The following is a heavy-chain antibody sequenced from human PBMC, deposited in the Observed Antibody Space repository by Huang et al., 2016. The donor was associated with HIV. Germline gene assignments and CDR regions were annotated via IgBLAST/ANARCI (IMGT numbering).Heavy chain of an antibody. CDR3: AHIGDIFAAYSPEYFDY. CDR1: GFSLNTSGVG. D-gene: IGHD2-15*01. J-gene: IGHJ4*02. V-gene: IGHV2-5*02. CDR2: IYWEDDK. Sequence: QITLKESGPTLVKPTQTLTLACTFSGFSLNTSGVGVAWIRQPPGKALEWLALIYWEDDKRYRPSLKSRLTISKDPSNNQVVLTMTNMDPVDTASYFCAHIGDIFAAYSPEYFDYWGQGALVTVSS.